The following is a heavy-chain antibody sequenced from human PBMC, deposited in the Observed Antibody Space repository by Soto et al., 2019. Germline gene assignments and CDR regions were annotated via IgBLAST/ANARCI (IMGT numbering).Heavy chain of an antibody. V-gene: IGHV4-59*01. CDR3: ARVCIAARSYYYYYMDV. J-gene: IGHJ6*03. D-gene: IGHD6-6*01. Sequence: SETLSLTCTVSGGSISSYYWSWIRQPPGKGLEWIGYIYYSGSTNYNPSLKSRVTISVDTSKNQFSLKLSSVTAADTAVYYCARVCIAARSYYYYYMDVWGKGTTVTVSS. CDR1: GGSISSYY. CDR2: IYYSGST.